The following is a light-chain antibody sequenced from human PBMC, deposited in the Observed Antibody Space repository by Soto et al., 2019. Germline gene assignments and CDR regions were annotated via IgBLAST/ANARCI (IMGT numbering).Light chain of an antibody. CDR3: QQYNNWPPWT. CDR2: GAS. CDR1: QSVSSN. V-gene: IGKV3-15*01. J-gene: IGKJ1*01. Sequence: EIAMTQSPATLSVSPGERATLSCRASQSVSSNLAWYQQKPGQAPRLLIYGASTRATGIPARFSGSGSGTEFTLTISSLQSEDFAVYSCQQYNNWPPWTFGQGTKVEIK.